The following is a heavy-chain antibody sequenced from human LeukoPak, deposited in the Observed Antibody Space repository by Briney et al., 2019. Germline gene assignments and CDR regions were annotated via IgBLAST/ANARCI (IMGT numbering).Heavy chain of an antibody. J-gene: IGHJ4*02. CDR3: ARDLSVVVPAAILTY. CDR2: ISSSSSYI. CDR1: GFTFSSYS. D-gene: IGHD2-2*02. Sequence: GGSLRLSCAASGFTFSSYSMNWVRQAPGKGLEWVPSISSSSSYIYYADSVKGRFTISRDNAKNSLYLQMNSLRAEDTAVYYCARDLSVVVPAAILTYWGQGTLVTVSS. V-gene: IGHV3-21*01.